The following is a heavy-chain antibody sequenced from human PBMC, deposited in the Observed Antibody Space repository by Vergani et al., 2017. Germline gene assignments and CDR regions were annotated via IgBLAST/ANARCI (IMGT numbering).Heavy chain of an antibody. J-gene: IGHJ4*02. V-gene: IGHV3-30*02. CDR2: IRYDGSNK. CDR1: GFTFSSYG. Sequence: QVQLVESGGGVVQPGGSLRLSCAASGFTFSSYGMHWVRQAPGKGLEWVAFIRYDGSNKYYADSVKGRFTISRDNSKNTLYLQMNSLRAEDTAVYYCAKEAIILGGYGYLDYWGQGTLVTVSS. CDR3: AKEAIILGGYGYLDY. D-gene: IGHD5-12*01.